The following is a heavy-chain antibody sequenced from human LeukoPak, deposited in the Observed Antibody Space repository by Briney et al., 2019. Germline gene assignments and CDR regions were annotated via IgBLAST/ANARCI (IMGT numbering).Heavy chain of an antibody. CDR2: INAGNGNT. CDR1: GYTFTSYA. J-gene: IGHJ4*02. Sequence: ASVKVSCKASGYTFTSYAMHWVRQAPGQRLEWMGWINAGNGNTKYSQKFQGRVTITGDTSTSTAYMELRSLRSDDTAVYYCARDLRCCTNGVSMGYWGQGTLVTVSS. CDR3: ARDLRCCTNGVSMGY. V-gene: IGHV1-3*01. D-gene: IGHD2-8*01.